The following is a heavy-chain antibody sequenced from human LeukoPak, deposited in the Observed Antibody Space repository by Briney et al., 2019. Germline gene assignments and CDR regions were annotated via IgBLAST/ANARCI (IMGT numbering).Heavy chain of an antibody. V-gene: IGHV3-23*01. Sequence: GGSLRLSCEASGFTFGNFGMTWVRQAPGKGLQWVSGITGSTTWTYYAASVEGRFTVSRDNSQNTLHLQMNSLRADDTAVYYCARELVSSGTGYFDLWGRGTLVTVSS. J-gene: IGHJ2*01. D-gene: IGHD3-10*02. CDR1: GFTFGNFG. CDR3: ARELVSSGTGYFDL. CDR2: ITGSTTWT.